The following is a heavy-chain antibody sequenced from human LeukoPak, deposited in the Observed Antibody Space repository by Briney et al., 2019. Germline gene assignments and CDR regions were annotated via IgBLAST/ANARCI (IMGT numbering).Heavy chain of an antibody. D-gene: IGHD2-2*01. CDR3: AREELGYCSSTSCPHFDY. CDR1: GGSISSCY. J-gene: IGHJ4*02. V-gene: IGHV4-4*07. Sequence: SETLSLTCTVSGGSISSCYWSWNRQPPGKGLKWIGRTYTSGSTNYNPSLKSLVTISVDKSKNQFSLKLSSVTAADTAVYYCAREELGYCSSTSCPHFDYWGQGTLVTVSS. CDR2: TYTSGST.